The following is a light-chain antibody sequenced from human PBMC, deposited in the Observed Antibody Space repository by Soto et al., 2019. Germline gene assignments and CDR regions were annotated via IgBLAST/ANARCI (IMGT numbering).Light chain of an antibody. CDR1: QSVGSAY. Sequence: EIVLTQSPGSLSLSPGERVTLSCRASQSVGSAYLAWYQQKPGQAPRLLIYGASSRAPGIPDRFSGIGSGTDFTLTSSRLGPEDFAVYYCHHYGSSLWAFGQGTKVEIK. CDR2: GAS. CDR3: HHYGSSLWA. J-gene: IGKJ1*01. V-gene: IGKV3-20*01.